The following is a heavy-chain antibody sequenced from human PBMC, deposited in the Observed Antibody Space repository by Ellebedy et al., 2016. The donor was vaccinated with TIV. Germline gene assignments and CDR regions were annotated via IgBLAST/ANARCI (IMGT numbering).Heavy chain of an antibody. D-gene: IGHD5-12*01. J-gene: IGHJ3*02. Sequence: ASVKVSXKASGYSFTGYYMQWVRQAPGQGLEWMGWINPNSGGTNYAQKFQGRVALTRDTSISTAHMELRRLTSDDTAVYYCARDILANGLDAFDIWGQGTTVTVSS. CDR3: ARDILANGLDAFDI. CDR2: INPNSGGT. V-gene: IGHV1-2*02. CDR1: GYSFTGYY.